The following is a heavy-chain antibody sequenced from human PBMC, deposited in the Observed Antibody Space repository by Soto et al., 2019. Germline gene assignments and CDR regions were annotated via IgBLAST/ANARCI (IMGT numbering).Heavy chain of an antibody. Sequence: QVQLVESGGGLVKPGGSLRLSCAASGFTFSDYYMNWIRQAPGKGLEWVSYISGSSAYKNYADSMQGRFTVTRDNAQNSLYLQMNSLTVDDTAIYYCARDRGPGGIAVGGFYIWGQGTVVTVSS. V-gene: IGHV3-11*06. CDR1: GFTFSDYY. CDR2: ISGSSAYK. CDR3: ARDRGPGGIAVGGFYI. D-gene: IGHD6-19*01. J-gene: IGHJ3*02.